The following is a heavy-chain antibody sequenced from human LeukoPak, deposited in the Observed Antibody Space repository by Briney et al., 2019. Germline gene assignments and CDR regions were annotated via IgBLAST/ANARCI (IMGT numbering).Heavy chain of an antibody. Sequence: GSLRLSCAASGFTVSSNYMSWVRQAPGKGLEWVSVIYSGGSTYYADSVKDRFTISRDNSKNTLYLQMNSLRAEDTAVYYCASAGNDYAFSRWGQGTLVTVSS. V-gene: IGHV3-53*01. CDR3: ASAGNDYAFSR. CDR2: IYSGGST. J-gene: IGHJ4*02. CDR1: GFTVSSNY. D-gene: IGHD4-17*01.